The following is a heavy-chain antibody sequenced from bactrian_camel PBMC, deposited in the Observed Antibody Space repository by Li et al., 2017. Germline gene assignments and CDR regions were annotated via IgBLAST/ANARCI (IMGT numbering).Heavy chain of an antibody. J-gene: IGHJ4*01. CDR2: INPDGSKT. CDR1: GFTFSSWY. V-gene: IGHV3-2*01. Sequence: VQLVESGGGLVQPGGSLRLSCAASGFTFSSWYVSWVRQAPGKGLEWVSGINPDGSKTLYADSVKGRFTISRDNAKSTVYLQMNNLQFEDTALYYCATDHDLTAIMGLGLLNLLYWGQGTQVTVS. CDR3: ATDHDLTAIMGLGLLNLLY. D-gene: IGHD3*01.